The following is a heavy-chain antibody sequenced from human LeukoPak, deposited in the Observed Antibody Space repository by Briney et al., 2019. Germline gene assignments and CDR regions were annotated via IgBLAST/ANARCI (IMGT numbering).Heavy chain of an antibody. CDR2: IYSSGTT. Sequence: GGSLRLSCAATGFTVSSNYLGWVRQAPGKGLDWVSIIYSSGTTFYADSVKGRFTISRDNSRNTLYLQMNSLRAEDTAVYYCARVQEEDWYFDLWGRGTLVTVSS. CDR1: GFTVSSNY. V-gene: IGHV3-53*01. J-gene: IGHJ2*01. CDR3: ARVQEEDWYFDL.